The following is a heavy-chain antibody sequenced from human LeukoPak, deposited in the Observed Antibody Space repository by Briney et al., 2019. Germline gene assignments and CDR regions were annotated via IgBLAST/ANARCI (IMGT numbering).Heavy chain of an antibody. D-gene: IGHD1-26*01. CDR2: IWYDGSNK. V-gene: IGHV3-33*01. CDR3: ARVGSALRSGSYEGMAY. CDR1: GFTFSSYG. Sequence: AGGSLRLACAASGFTFSSYGMHWVRQAPGKGLEWVAVIWYDGSNKYYADSVKGRFTISRDNSKNTLYLQMNSLRAEDTAVYYCARVGSALRSGSYEGMAYWGQGTLVTVSS. J-gene: IGHJ4*02.